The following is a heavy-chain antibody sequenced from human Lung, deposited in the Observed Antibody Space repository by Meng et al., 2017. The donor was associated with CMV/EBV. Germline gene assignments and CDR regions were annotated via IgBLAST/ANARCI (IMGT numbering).Heavy chain of an antibody. Sequence: LSCTVSGGPISSSDYYWGWIRQPPGKGLEWIGTIFYRGNTYYNPSLKSRVTISVDTSKNQFSLKLSSVTAADTAVYYCARHRDSSVHYFGWFDPWGQGTLVTVSS. D-gene: IGHD3-22*01. CDR1: GGPISSSDYY. CDR3: ARHRDSSVHYFGWFDP. CDR2: IFYRGNT. J-gene: IGHJ5*02. V-gene: IGHV4-39*01.